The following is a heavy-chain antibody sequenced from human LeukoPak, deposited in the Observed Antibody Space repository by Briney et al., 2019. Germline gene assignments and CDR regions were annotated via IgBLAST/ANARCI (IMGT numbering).Heavy chain of an antibody. D-gene: IGHD6-19*01. CDR3: AKRSAESSGYFDY. Sequence: GGSLRLSCAASGFTFSSYSMNWVRQAPGKGLEWVSSISSSSSYIYYADSVKGRFTISRDNAKNSLYLQMNSLRAEDTAVYYCAKRSAESSGYFDYWGQGTLVTVSS. V-gene: IGHV3-21*04. J-gene: IGHJ4*02. CDR1: GFTFSSYS. CDR2: ISSSSSYI.